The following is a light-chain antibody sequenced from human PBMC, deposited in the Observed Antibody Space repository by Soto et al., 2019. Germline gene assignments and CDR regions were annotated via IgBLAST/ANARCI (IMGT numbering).Light chain of an antibody. CDR2: GAS. CDR3: QEYNYWHPIT. Sequence: EIVMTQSPGTLSVSPGERATLSCRASQSVSSNLAWYQQQPGQGPRLLIYGASTRAAGIPARFSGSGSGTEFTLTIPSLQSEDSAVYYCQEYNYWHPITFGGGTKVDIK. V-gene: IGKV3D-15*01. J-gene: IGKJ4*01. CDR1: QSVSSN.